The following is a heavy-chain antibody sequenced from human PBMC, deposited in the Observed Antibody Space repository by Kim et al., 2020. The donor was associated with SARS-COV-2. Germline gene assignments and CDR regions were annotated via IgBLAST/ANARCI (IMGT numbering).Heavy chain of an antibody. CDR3: ARAEGITIFGVLISDYYYGMDV. CDR2: INPNSGGT. Sequence: ASVKVSCNGSGYTFTGYYVHWVRQAPGQGLEWMGRINPNSGGTNYAQKFQDRVTMTRDTSISTAYMELSRLRSDDTAVYYCARAEGITIFGVLISDYYYGMDVWGQGTTVTVSS. D-gene: IGHD3-3*01. J-gene: IGHJ6*02. V-gene: IGHV1-2*06. CDR1: GYTFTGYY.